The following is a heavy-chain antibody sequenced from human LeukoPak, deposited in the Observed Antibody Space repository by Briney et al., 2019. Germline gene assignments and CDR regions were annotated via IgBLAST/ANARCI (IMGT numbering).Heavy chain of an antibody. CDR2: IISSSIYI. V-gene: IGHV3-21*01. D-gene: IGHD1-26*01. Sequence: PGGSLRLSCAASGFIFSHYTMNWVRQAPGKGLEWVSSIISSSIYIYYADSVKGRFTISRDNAKNSLYLQMNSLRAEDTAVYYCAREPWELGEDENYFDYWGQGTLVTVSS. CDR1: GFIFSHYT. CDR3: AREPWELGEDENYFDY. J-gene: IGHJ4*02.